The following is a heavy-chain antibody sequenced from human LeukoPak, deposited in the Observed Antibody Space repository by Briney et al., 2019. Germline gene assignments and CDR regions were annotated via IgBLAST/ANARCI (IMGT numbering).Heavy chain of an antibody. CDR1: GYSISSGYY. CDR2: IYHSGST. J-gene: IGHJ4*02. V-gene: IGHV4-38-2*02. D-gene: IGHD5-18*01. CDR3: ARGIQLWQEAPYYFDY. Sequence: PSETLSLTCTVSGYSISSGYYWGWIRQPPGKGLEWIGSIYHSGSTYYNPSLKSRVTISVDTSKNQFSLKLSSVTAADTAVYYCARGIQLWQEAPYYFDYWGQGTLVTVSS.